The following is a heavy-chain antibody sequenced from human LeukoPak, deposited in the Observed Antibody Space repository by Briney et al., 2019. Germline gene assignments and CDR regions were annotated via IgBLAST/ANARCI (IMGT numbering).Heavy chain of an antibody. Sequence: SETLSLTCTVSGDSLNSLDLWSWVRQPPGKGLEWIGEMYLSGTTHSNPSVKSRVTISIDKSKNQFLLNLSSVTAADTAVYYCAGLVGRYSSGLYYYYFDYWGQGTLVTVSS. D-gene: IGHD3-22*01. V-gene: IGHV4-4*02. CDR1: GDSLNSLDL. CDR3: AGLVGRYSSGLYYYYFDY. CDR2: MYLSGTT. J-gene: IGHJ4*02.